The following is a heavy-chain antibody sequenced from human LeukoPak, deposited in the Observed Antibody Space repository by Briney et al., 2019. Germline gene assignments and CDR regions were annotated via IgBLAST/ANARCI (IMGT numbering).Heavy chain of an antibody. D-gene: IGHD1-1*01. CDR2: INPNSGGT. V-gene: IGHV1-2*02. CDR1: GYTFTGYY. CDR3: ARGHTNWRSRGYYYMDV. J-gene: IGHJ6*03. Sequence: ASVKVSCKASGYTFTGYYMHWVRQAPGQGLEWMGWINPNSGGTNYAQKLQGRVTMTRDTSISTAYMELSRLRSDDTAVYYCARGHTNWRSRGYYYMDVWGKGTTVTISS.